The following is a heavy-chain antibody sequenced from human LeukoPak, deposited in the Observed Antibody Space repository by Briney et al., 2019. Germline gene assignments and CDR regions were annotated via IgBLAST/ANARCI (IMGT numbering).Heavy chain of an antibody. CDR2: IYYSGST. CDR3: AGLVVPAADPYYYYYYMDV. D-gene: IGHD2-2*01. Sequence: SETLSLTCTVSGGSISSYYWSWIRQPPGKGLEWIGYIYYSGSTNYNPSLTSRVTISVDTSKNQFSLKLSSVTAADTAVYYCAGLVVPAADPYYYYYYMDVWGKGTTVTVSS. J-gene: IGHJ6*03. CDR1: GGSISSYY. V-gene: IGHV4-59*08.